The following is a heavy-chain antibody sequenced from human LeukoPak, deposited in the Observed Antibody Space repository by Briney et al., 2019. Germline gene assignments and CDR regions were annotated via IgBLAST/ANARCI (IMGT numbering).Heavy chain of an antibody. D-gene: IGHD3-22*01. V-gene: IGHV4-39*01. CDR2: IYYSGST. CDR3: ARAGDYYDSNGYYHKSAFDI. Sequence: SETLSLTCTVSGGSISSSSYYWGWIRQPPGKGLEWIGSIYYSGSTYYNPPLKSRVTISVDTSKNQFSLKLSSVTAADTAVYYCARAGDYYDSNGYYHKSAFDIWGQGTMVTVSS. J-gene: IGHJ3*02. CDR1: GGSISSSSYY.